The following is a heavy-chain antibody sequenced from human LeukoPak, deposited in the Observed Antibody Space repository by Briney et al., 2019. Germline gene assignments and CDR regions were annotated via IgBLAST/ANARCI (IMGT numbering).Heavy chain of an antibody. CDR2: FYTTGGT. Sequence: SETLSLTCSVSAGSIGSYYWSWIRQPPGKGLEWIGYFYTTGGTNYNPSLKSRVTMSVDTSKNQFSLKLSSVTAADTAVYYCARDGYSGSSLFDYWGQGTLVTVSS. CDR1: AGSIGSYY. V-gene: IGHV4-59*01. CDR3: ARDGYSGSSLFDY. D-gene: IGHD1-26*01. J-gene: IGHJ4*02.